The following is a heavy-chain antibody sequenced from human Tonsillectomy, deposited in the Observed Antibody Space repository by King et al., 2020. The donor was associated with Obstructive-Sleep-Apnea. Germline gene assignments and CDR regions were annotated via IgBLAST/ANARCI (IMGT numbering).Heavy chain of an antibody. CDR3: ATGGVLFDTLTGYSSREAFDM. CDR2: ISWNSESI. Sequence: VQLVESGGGLVQPGGSLRLSSAGSGFSFDEYALHWVRQVPGKGLEWVSGISWNSESIDYADSVKGRFTISRDNAKNSLYLKMNSLKIEDTALYFCATGGVLFDTLTGYSSREAFDMWGQGTMVTVSS. D-gene: IGHD3-9*01. V-gene: IGHV3-9*01. CDR1: GFSFDEYA. J-gene: IGHJ3*02.